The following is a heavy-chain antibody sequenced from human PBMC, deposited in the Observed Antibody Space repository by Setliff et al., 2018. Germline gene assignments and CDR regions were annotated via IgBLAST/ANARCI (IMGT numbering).Heavy chain of an antibody. CDR2: INTNTGNP. CDR1: GYAFTNYA. Sequence: ASVKVSCKASGYAFTNYAMTWMRQAPGQGLEYMGWINTNTGNPIYAQGFTGRFVFSLDTSVSTAYLQISSLKSEDTAVYYCARGSRFGTIVYKGDYYMDVWGKGTTVTVS. CDR3: ARGSRFGTIVYKGDYYMDV. J-gene: IGHJ6*03. V-gene: IGHV7-4-1*02. D-gene: IGHD3-10*01.